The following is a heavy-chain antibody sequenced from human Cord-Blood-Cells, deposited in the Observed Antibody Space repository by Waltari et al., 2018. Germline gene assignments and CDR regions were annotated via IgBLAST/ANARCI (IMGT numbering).Heavy chain of an antibody. CDR2: IYYSGST. CDR3: ARQVLGISGIGVAFDI. Sequence: QLQLQESGPGLVKPSETLSLTCTVSGGSISSSSYYWGWIRQPPGKGLEWIGSIYYSGSTYYNPSLKSRDTISVDTSKNQFSLKLSSVTAADTAVYYCARQVLGISGIGVAFDIWGQGTMVTVSS. V-gene: IGHV4-39*01. D-gene: IGHD7-27*01. CDR1: GGSISSSSYY. J-gene: IGHJ3*02.